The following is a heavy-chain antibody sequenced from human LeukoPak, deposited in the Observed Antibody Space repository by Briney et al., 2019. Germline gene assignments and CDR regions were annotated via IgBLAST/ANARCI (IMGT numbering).Heavy chain of an antibody. V-gene: IGHV3-15*01. CDR1: GLTFSDVW. Sequence: PGGSLTLSCAASGLTFSDVWMTWVRQAPGRGMEWVGRIKTKTGGATTDYAAPVKGRFSILRDDSENMLYLQMRSLKTEDTALYYCTTATELIVATLPDYLGQGTLVTVSS. J-gene: IGHJ4*02. D-gene: IGHD5-12*01. CDR2: IKTKTGGATT. CDR3: TTATELIVATLPDY.